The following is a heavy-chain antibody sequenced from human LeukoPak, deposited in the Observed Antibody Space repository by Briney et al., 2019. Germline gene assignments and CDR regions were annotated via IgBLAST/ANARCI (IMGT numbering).Heavy chain of an antibody. CDR2: ISYDGSNK. J-gene: IGHJ4*02. CDR3: AKDFATTGTTTFDY. V-gene: IGHV3-30*18. Sequence: GGSLRLSCAASGFTFSSYGMHWVRQAPGKGLEWVAVISYDGSNKYYADSVKGRFTISRDNSKNTLYLQMNSLRAEDTAVYYCAKDFATTGTTTFDYWGQGTLVTVSS. D-gene: IGHD1-1*01. CDR1: GFTFSSYG.